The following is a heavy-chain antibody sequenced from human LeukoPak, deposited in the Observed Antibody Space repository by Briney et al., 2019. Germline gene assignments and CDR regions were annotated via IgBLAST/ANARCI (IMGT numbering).Heavy chain of an antibody. CDR3: KGRWT. V-gene: IGHV3-7*01. D-gene: IGHD4-23*01. Sequence: GGSLRLSCVASGFTFSDYWMNWVRQVPGKGLEWVANIKQDGSEKNYVDSVKGRFTISRDNAKNSLYLQMNSLRAEDTAVYYCKGRWTWGQGTLVTVSS. J-gene: IGHJ5*02. CDR1: GFTFSDYW. CDR2: IKQDGSEK.